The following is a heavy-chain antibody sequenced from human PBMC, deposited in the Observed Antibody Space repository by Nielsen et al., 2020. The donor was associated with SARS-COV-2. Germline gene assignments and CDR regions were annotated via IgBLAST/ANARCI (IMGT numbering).Heavy chain of an antibody. Sequence: SETLSLTCTVSGGSISSGGYYWSWIRQHPGKGLEWIGYIYYSGSTYYNPSLKSRVTISVDTSKNQFSLKLSSVTAADTAVYYCARDTIPTDGYNRYFDYWGQGTLVTVSS. D-gene: IGHD5-24*01. CDR2: IYYSGST. CDR1: GGSISSGGYY. J-gene: IGHJ4*02. CDR3: ARDTIPTDGYNRYFDY. V-gene: IGHV4-31*03.